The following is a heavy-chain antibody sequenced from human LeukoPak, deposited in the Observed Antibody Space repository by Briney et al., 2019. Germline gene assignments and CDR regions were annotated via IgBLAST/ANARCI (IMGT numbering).Heavy chain of an antibody. V-gene: IGHV3-23*01. CDR3: AKNVREADWYYYYMDV. J-gene: IGHJ6*03. CDR1: GFTFSSYG. Sequence: GGSLRLSCAASGFTFSSYGMSWVRQAPGKGLEWVSAISGSGGTTYYAESVKGRFTISRDNSKNTLYLQMNSLRAEDTAVYYCAKNVREADWYYYYMDVWGKGTTVTVSS. CDR2: ISGSGGTT. D-gene: IGHD3-9*01.